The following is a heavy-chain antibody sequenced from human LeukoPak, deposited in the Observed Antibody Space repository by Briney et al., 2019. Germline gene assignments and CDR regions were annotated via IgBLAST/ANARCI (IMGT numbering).Heavy chain of an antibody. J-gene: IGHJ6*03. D-gene: IGHD3-10*01. CDR2: IHASENT. CDR1: GGSINNFY. Sequence: SETLSLTCTFSGGSINNFYWSWIRQPAWKGLEWIGRIHASENTNYNPSLKSRVTMSVDTSKNQFSLKLSSVTAADTAVYYCARGSNYYGSGSAYYYYMDVWGKGTTVTVSS. CDR3: ARGSNYYGSGSAYYYYMDV. V-gene: IGHV4-4*07.